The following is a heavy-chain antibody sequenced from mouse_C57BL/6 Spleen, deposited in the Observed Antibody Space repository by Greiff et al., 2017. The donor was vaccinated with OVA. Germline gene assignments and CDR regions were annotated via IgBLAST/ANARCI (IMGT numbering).Heavy chain of an antibody. CDR2: INPNNGGT. CDR3: ARGISTTVTVYYYAMDY. V-gene: IGHV1-26*01. J-gene: IGHJ4*01. D-gene: IGHD2-1*01. Sequence: EVQLQQSGPELVKPGASVKISCKASGYTFTDYYMNWVKQGPGKSLEWIGDINPNNGGTSYNQKFKGKATLAVDKSSSTAYLEHRSLTSEESAVYYCARGISTTVTVYYYAMDYWGQGTSVTVSA. CDR1: GYTFTDYY.